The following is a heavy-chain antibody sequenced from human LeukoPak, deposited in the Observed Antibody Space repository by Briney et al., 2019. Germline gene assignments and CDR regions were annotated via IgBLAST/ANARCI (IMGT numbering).Heavy chain of an antibody. J-gene: IGHJ4*02. V-gene: IGHV3-30-3*01. CDR1: GFTFSSYA. Sequence: GRSLRLSCAASGFTFSSYAMHWVRQAPGKGLEWVAVISYDGSNKYYADSVKGRFTISRDNSKNTLYLQMNSLRAEDTAVYYCAKVGSYSFDYWGQGTLVTVSS. CDR2: ISYDGSNK. CDR3: AKVGSYSFDY. D-gene: IGHD1-26*01.